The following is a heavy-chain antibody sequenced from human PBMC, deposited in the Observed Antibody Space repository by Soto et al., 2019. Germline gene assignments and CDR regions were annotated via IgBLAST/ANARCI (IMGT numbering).Heavy chain of an antibody. CDR3: ARNRGNDFDY. V-gene: IGHV4-59*01. D-gene: IGHD1-1*01. Sequence: QVQLQESGPGLVKPSETLSLTCTVSGGSFSSSYWSWIRQPPGKGLEWIGYIYYSGSTNYNHALKSRDTMSVHTSQNQYSLKLSSVTAADTAVYYCARNRGNDFDYWGQGTLGSVSS. J-gene: IGHJ4*02. CDR2: IYYSGST. CDR1: GGSFSSSY.